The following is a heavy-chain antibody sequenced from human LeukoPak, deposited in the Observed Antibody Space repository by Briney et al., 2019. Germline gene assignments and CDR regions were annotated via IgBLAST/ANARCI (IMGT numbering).Heavy chain of an antibody. CDR3: ARRPLSAVIQNHFEY. D-gene: IGHD2-21*01. CDR2: IFPGDSDT. V-gene: IGHV5-51*01. Sequence: GESLKISCKGSGYSFTSYWIGWVRQMPGKGLEWMGIIFPGDSDTRYSPSFQGQVTISADKSINTAYLQWSSLKASDTAMYYCARRPLSAVIQNHFEYWGQGTLVTVSS. J-gene: IGHJ4*02. CDR1: GYSFTSYW.